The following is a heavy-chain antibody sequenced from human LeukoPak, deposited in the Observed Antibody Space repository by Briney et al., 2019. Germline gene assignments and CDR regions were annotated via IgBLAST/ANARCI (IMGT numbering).Heavy chain of an antibody. CDR1: GGTFSSYA. D-gene: IGHD4-17*01. V-gene: IGHV1-69*13. J-gene: IGHJ4*02. Sequence: SVKVSCKASGGTFSSYAISWVRQAPGQGLEWMGGIIPIFGTANYAQKLQGRVTITADESTSTAYMELSSLRSEDTAVYYCASGVHDYGDYVFDYWGQGTLVTVSS. CDR2: IIPIFGTA. CDR3: ASGVHDYGDYVFDY.